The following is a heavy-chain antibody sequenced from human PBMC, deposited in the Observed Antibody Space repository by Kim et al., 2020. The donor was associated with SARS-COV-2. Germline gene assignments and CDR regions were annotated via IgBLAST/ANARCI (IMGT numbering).Heavy chain of an antibody. CDR2: IYPGDSDT. V-gene: IGHV5-51*01. CDR1: GYSFTSYW. D-gene: IGHD3-22*01. J-gene: IGHJ3*02. CDR3: ARPMIVVNDAFDI. Sequence: GESLKISCKGSGYSFTSYWIGWVRQMPGKGLEWMGIIYPGDSDTRYSPSFQGQVTISADKSISTAYLQWSSLKASDTAMYYCARPMIVVNDAFDIWGQGTMVTVSS.